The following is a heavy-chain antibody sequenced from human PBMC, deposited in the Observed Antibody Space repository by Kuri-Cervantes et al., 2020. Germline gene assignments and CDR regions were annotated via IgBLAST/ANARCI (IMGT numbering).Heavy chain of an antibody. CDR1: GFAFSNYD. Sequence: GESLKISCAASGFAFSNYDMHWVRQATGKGLEWVSAIGTAGDTYYPGSVKGRFTISRENAKNSLYLQMNSLRDGDTAVYYCARAISGYSYYYYYMDVWGKGTTVTVSS. J-gene: IGHJ6*03. CDR2: IGTAGDT. V-gene: IGHV3-13*01. D-gene: IGHD5-12*01. CDR3: ARAISGYSYYYYYMDV.